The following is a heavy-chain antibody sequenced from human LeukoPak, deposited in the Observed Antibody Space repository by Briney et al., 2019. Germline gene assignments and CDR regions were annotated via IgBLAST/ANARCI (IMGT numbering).Heavy chain of an antibody. V-gene: IGHV3-53*01. CDR2: IYSGGTT. J-gene: IGHJ4*02. CDR3: ARGTIGYTYGLDY. CDR1: GFTVSSNY. D-gene: IGHD5-18*01. Sequence: GGSLRLSCAASGFTVSSNYMSWVRQAPGKGLEWVSVIYSGGTTYYADSVKGRFTISRDNSKNTLNLQMNSLRGEDTAVYYRARGTIGYTYGLDYWGQGTLVTVSS.